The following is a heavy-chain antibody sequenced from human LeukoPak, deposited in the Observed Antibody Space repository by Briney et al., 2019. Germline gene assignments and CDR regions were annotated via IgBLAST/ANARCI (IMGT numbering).Heavy chain of an antibody. CDR2: ISWNSGSR. J-gene: IGHJ4*02. CDR3: AKDISYGDYHRGADY. Sequence: GGSLRLSCAASGFTFSSYAMSWVRQAPGKGLEWVSGISWNSGSRGYADSVKGRFTISRDNAKSSLYLQMNSLRAEDTALYYCAKDISYGDYHRGADYWGQGTLVPVSS. CDR1: GFTFSSYA. D-gene: IGHD4-17*01. V-gene: IGHV3-9*01.